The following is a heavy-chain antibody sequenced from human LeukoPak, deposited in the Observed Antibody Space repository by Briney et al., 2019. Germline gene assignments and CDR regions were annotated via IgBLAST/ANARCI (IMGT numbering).Heavy chain of an antibody. J-gene: IGHJ4*02. CDR1: GGSISSGGYY. CDR2: IYYSGST. CDR3: ATVDTAMAYYFDY. D-gene: IGHD5-18*01. V-gene: IGHV4-31*03. Sequence: SETLSLTCTVSGGSISSGGYYWSWIRQHPGQGLEWIGYIYYSGSTYYNSSLKSRVTISVGTSKNQFSLKLSSVTAADTAVYYCATVDTAMAYYFDYWGQGTLVTVSS.